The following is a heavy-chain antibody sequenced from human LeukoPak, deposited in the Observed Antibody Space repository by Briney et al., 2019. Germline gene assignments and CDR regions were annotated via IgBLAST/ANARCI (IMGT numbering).Heavy chain of an antibody. Sequence: GGSLRLSCAASEFTFSSYSMNWVRQAPGKGLEWVSYITNSGNSKSYADSVKGRFTISRDNSKNTLYLQMNSLRAEDTAVYYCARDPGLYYFDYWGQGTLVTVSS. J-gene: IGHJ4*02. D-gene: IGHD3/OR15-3a*01. V-gene: IGHV3-48*01. CDR1: EFTFSSYS. CDR2: ITNSGNSK. CDR3: ARDPGLYYFDY.